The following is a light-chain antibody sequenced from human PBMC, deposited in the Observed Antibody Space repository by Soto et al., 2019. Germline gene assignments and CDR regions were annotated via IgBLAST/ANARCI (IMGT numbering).Light chain of an antibody. J-gene: IGLJ3*02. CDR1: SSDVGDYNY. CDR3: SSYISSSTPRV. Sequence: QSALTQPASVAGSPGQSITISCTGTSSDVGDYNYVSWYQQHPGKAPKLMIYEVSNRPSGVSNRFSGSKSGSTASLTISGLQAEDDADYYCSSYISSSTPRVFGGGTKVTVL. CDR2: EVS. V-gene: IGLV2-14*01.